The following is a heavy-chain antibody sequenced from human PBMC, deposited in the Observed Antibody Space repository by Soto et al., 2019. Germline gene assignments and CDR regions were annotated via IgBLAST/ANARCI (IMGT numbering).Heavy chain of an antibody. CDR3: ARPYCGGDCYSDDDY. Sequence: GGSLRLSCAASGFTVSSNYMSWVRQAPGKGLEWVSVIYSGGSTYYADSVKGRFTISRDNSKNTLYLQMNSLRAEDTAVYYCARPYCGGDCYSDDDYWGQGTLVTVSS. D-gene: IGHD2-21*02. CDR1: GFTVSSNY. J-gene: IGHJ4*02. V-gene: IGHV3-53*01. CDR2: IYSGGST.